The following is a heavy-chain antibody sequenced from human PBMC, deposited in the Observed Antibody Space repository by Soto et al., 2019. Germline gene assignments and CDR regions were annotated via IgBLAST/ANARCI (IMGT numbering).Heavy chain of an antibody. CDR1: GYIFTGYH. Sequence: ASVKVSCKASGYIFTGYHIHWVRQAPGRGLEWMGWINPNSGDTEYAQDFQGRVTMTRDTSFNLVYMEMSGLMSDDTAVYYCARDARGTRGFDEMDIWGQGTTVTVSS. J-gene: IGHJ6*02. CDR2: INPNSGDT. D-gene: IGHD3-9*01. CDR3: ARDARGTRGFDEMDI. V-gene: IGHV1-2*02.